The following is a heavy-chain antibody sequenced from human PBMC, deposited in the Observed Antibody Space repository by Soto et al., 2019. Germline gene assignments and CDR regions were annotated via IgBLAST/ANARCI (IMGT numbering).Heavy chain of an antibody. J-gene: IGHJ2*01. D-gene: IGHD3-22*01. CDR2: ISSSGSTI. Sequence: PGWSLRLSCAASGFTFSDYYMSWIRQAPGKGLEWVSYISSSGSTIYYADSVKGRFTISRDNAKNSLYLQMNSLRAEDTAVYYCARAPGYYYDSSGTPAESYWYFDLWGRGTLVTVSS. CDR1: GFTFSDYY. V-gene: IGHV3-11*01. CDR3: ARAPGYYYDSSGTPAESYWYFDL.